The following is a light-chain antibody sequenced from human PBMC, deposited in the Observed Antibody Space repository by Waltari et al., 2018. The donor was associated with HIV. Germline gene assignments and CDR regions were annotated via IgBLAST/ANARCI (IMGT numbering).Light chain of an antibody. V-gene: IGLV1-47*01. CDR1: SSNIGSNY. J-gene: IGLJ3*02. CDR2: RNN. Sequence: SASGTPGQRVTISCSGSSSNIGSNYVYWYQQLPGTAPKLLIYRNNQRPSGVPDRLSGSKSGTSASLAISGLRSEDEADYYCAAWDDSLSGLVFGGGTKLTVL. CDR3: AAWDDSLSGLV.